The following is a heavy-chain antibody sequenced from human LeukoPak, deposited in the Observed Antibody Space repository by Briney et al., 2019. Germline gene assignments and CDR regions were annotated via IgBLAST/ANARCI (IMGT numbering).Heavy chain of an antibody. CDR2: INHSGST. D-gene: IGHD6-19*01. J-gene: IGHJ4*02. Sequence: SETLSLTCAVYGGSFSGYYWSWIRQPPGKGLEWIGEINHSGSTNYNPSLKSRVTISVDTSKNQFSLKLSSVTAADTAVYYCARETAVAGTSYYFDYWGQGTLVTVSS. CDR3: ARETAVAGTSYYFDY. V-gene: IGHV4-34*01. CDR1: GGSFSGYY.